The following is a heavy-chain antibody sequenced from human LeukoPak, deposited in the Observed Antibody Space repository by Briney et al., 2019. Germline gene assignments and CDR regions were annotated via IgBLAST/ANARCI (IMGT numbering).Heavy chain of an antibody. Sequence: GGSLRLSCAASGFTLSSYAMSWVRQAPGKGLEWVSAISGSGDSTYYADSVKGRFTISRDNSKNTLYLQMNSLRAEDTAVYYCAKFLPTHIVVANYYFDYWGQGTLVTVSS. CDR2: ISGSGDST. D-gene: IGHD2-21*01. V-gene: IGHV3-23*01. J-gene: IGHJ4*02. CDR1: GFTLSSYA. CDR3: AKFLPTHIVVANYYFDY.